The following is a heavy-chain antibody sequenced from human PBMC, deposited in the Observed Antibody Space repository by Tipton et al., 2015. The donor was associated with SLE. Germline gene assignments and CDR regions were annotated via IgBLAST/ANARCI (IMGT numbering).Heavy chain of an antibody. CDR3: ARAWGALDY. J-gene: IGHJ4*02. Sequence: GLVKPSEILSLTCTVSGGSISGYYWSWIRQPPGKGLEWIGYIYYSGSTNYNPSLKSRVTISVDTSKNQFSLKLSSVTAADTAVYYCARAWGALDYWGQGTLVTVSS. V-gene: IGHV4-59*01. D-gene: IGHD1-26*01. CDR1: GGSISGYY. CDR2: IYYSGST.